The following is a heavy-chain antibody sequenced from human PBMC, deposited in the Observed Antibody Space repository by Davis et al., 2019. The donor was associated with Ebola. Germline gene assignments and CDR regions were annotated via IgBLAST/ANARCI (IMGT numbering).Heavy chain of an antibody. CDR2: ISSSSSYI. CDR1: GFTFSSYS. CDR3: TKDFDYVNGY. V-gene: IGHV3-21*01. J-gene: IGHJ4*02. D-gene: IGHD4-17*01. Sequence: GESLKISCAASGFTFSSYSMNWVRQAPGKGLEWVSSISSSSSYIYYADSVKGRFTISRDNTKNTLYLQLNSLTAEDTAVYYCTKDFDYVNGYWGQGTLVTVSS.